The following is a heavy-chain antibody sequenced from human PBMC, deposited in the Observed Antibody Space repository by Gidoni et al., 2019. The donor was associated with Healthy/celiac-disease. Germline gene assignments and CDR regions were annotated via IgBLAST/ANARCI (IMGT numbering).Heavy chain of an antibody. V-gene: IGHV4-39*01. Sequence: QLQLQESGPGLVKPSETLSLTCTVSGGSIRSSSYYWGWIRPPPGKGLEWIGSIYYSGSTYYNPSLKSRVTISVDTSKNQFSLKLSSVTAADTAVYYCARQRVVIKYYYYYGMDVWGQGTTVTVSS. J-gene: IGHJ6*02. D-gene: IGHD3-3*01. CDR3: ARQRVVIKYYYYYGMDV. CDR1: GGSIRSSSYY. CDR2: IYYSGST.